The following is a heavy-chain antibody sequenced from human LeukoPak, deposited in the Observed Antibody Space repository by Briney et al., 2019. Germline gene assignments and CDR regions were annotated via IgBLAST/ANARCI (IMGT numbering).Heavy chain of an antibody. CDR1: GGPTTSYY. J-gene: IGHJ4*02. CDR3: ARDTSGYRRGSFDY. CDR2: IYYGGST. V-gene: IGHV4-59*12. D-gene: IGHD3-22*01. Sequence: SETLSLTCTVSGGPTTSYYWSWIRPPPGKGLEWIGYIYYGGSTNYNPSLKSRVTISVDTSKNQFSLKLSSLTAADTAVYYCARDTSGYRRGSFDYWGQGTLVTVSS.